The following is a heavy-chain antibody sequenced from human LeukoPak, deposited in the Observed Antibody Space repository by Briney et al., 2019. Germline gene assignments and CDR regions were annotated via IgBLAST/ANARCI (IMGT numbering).Heavy chain of an antibody. Sequence: PSETLSLTCTVSGGSISSSSYYWGWIRQPPGKGLEWIGSIYYSGSTYYNPSLKSRVTISVDTSKNQFSLKLSSVTAADTAVYYCARLIWSGYEGRYYFDYWGQGTLVTVSS. J-gene: IGHJ4*02. D-gene: IGHD3-3*01. CDR3: ARLIWSGYEGRYYFDY. V-gene: IGHV4-39*01. CDR2: IYYSGST. CDR1: GGSISSSSYY.